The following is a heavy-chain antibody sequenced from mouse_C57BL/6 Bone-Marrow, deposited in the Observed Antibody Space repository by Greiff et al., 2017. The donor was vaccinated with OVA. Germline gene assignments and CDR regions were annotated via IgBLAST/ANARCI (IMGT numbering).Heavy chain of an antibody. Sequence: VQLQQPGAELVKPGASVKLSCKASGYTFTSYWMHWVKQRPGQGLEWIGMIHPNSGSTNYNEKFKSKATLTVDKSSSTAYMQLSSLTSEDSAVYYCALSGKYAMDYWGQGTSVTVSS. CDR3: ALSGKYAMDY. V-gene: IGHV1-64*01. CDR2: IHPNSGST. J-gene: IGHJ4*01. CDR1: GYTFTSYW. D-gene: IGHD1-3*01.